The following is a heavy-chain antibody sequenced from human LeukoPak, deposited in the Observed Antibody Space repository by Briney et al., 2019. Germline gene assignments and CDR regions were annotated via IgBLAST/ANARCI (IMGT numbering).Heavy chain of an antibody. D-gene: IGHD3-22*01. CDR2: IYYSGST. CDR3: ARRGYYDSSGRHAFDI. V-gene: IGHV4-39*01. CDR1: GGSISSSSYY. Sequence: SETLSLTCTVSGGSISSSSYYWGWIRQPPGKGLEGIGSIYYSGSTYYNPSLKSRVTISVDTSKNQFSLKLSSVTAADTAVYYCARRGYYDSSGRHAFDIWGQGTMVTVSS. J-gene: IGHJ3*02.